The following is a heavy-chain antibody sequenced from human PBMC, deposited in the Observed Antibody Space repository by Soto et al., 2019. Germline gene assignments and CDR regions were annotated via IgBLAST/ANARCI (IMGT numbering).Heavy chain of an antibody. CDR2: IYYSGST. J-gene: IGHJ4*02. V-gene: IGHV4-59*08. Sequence: QVQLQESGPGLVKPSETLSLTCTVSGGSISSYYWSWIRQPPGKGLEWIGYIYYSGSTNYNPSLKSRVTISVDTSKNQFSLKLSSVTAADTAVYYCARHEPYSNYVFDYWGQGTLVTVSS. CDR3: ARHEPYSNYVFDY. CDR1: GGSISSYY. D-gene: IGHD4-4*01.